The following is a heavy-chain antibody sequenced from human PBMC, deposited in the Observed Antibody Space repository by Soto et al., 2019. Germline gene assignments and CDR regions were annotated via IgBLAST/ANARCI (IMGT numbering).Heavy chain of an antibody. Sequence: PPEKLCHTCTLSGGSVRPPDWWNWGRQSPDKRLEWIAEVHISGHSNYNPSLRSRVSVPIDNSKNQFYLNLNSVTAADTAIYYCARNGSPGYYDSSGYYRPDPFDIWCQGTMVT. V-gene: IGHV4-4*03. J-gene: IGHJ3*02. D-gene: IGHD3-22*01. CDR3: ARNGSPGYYDSSGYYRPDPFDI. CDR1: GGSVRPPDW. CDR2: VHISGHS.